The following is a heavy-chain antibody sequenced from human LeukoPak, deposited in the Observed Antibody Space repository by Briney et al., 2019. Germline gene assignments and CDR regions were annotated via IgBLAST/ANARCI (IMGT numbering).Heavy chain of an antibody. V-gene: IGHV4-59*01. CDR2: IYDNGYSAST. D-gene: IGHD5-18*01. J-gene: IGHJ4*02. CDR3: ASGDRVTNFDF. Sequence: PSETLSLTCTVSGGSISSNYWSWIRQPPGKGLEWIGNIYDNGYSASTNYNPSLKSRVTVSVDTSKNQFSLNQNSVTAADTAIYYCASGDRVTNFDFWGQGTLVTVSS. CDR1: GGSISSNY.